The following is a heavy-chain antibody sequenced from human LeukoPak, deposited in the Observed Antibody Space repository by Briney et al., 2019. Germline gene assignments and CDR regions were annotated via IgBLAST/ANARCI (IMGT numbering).Heavy chain of an antibody. Sequence: GGSLRLSCAASGFTFDDYAMHWVRQAPGKGLEWVSGISWNSGSIGYADSVKGRFTISRDNAKNSLYLQMNSLRAEDTALYYCAKAGYSYGAYYFDYWGQGTLVTVSS. V-gene: IGHV3-9*01. D-gene: IGHD5-18*01. CDR3: AKAGYSYGAYYFDY. CDR1: GFTFDDYA. J-gene: IGHJ4*02. CDR2: ISWNSGSI.